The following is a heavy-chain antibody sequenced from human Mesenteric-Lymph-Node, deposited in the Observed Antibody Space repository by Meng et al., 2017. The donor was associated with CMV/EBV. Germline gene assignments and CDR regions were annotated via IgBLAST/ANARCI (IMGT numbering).Heavy chain of an antibody. V-gene: IGHV4-34*01. CDR2: ISHSGST. Sequence: PPGRRLKWIGEISHSGSTNSNPSLKSRVTISVDTSKNQFSLKLSSVTAADTAVYYCARDLGSTMVRGVQTYYWGQGTLVTVSS. CDR3: ARDLGSTMVRGVQTYY. J-gene: IGHJ4*02. D-gene: IGHD3-10*01.